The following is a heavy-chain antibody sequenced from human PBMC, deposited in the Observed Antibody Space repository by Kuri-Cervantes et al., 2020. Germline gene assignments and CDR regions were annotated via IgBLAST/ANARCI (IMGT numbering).Heavy chain of an antibody. CDR2: MNPNSGNT. J-gene: IGHJ6*03. V-gene: IGHV1-8*01. Sequence: ASVKVSCKASGYTFISYNINWVRQATGQGLEWMGWMNPNSGNTGYAQKFQGRVTMTRNTSISTAYMELSSLRSEDKAVYYCARGVGRDLEWLLRNYYYYYYMDVWGKGTTVTVSS. CDR3: ARGVGRDLEWLLRNYYYYYYMDV. D-gene: IGHD3-3*01. CDR1: GYTFISYN.